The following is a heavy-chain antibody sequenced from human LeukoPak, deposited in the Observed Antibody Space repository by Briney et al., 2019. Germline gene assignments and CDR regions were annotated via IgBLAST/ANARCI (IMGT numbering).Heavy chain of an antibody. CDR1: GGSISSYY. Sequence: SETLSLTCTVSGGSISSYYWSWIRQPPGKGLEWIGYIYYSGSTNYNPSLKSRVTISVDTSKNQFSLKLSSVTAADTAVYYCARAGYSHGYDDYYYYGMDVWGQGTTVTVSS. CDR3: ARAGYSHGYDDYYYYGMDV. CDR2: IYYSGST. D-gene: IGHD5-18*01. J-gene: IGHJ6*02. V-gene: IGHV4-59*01.